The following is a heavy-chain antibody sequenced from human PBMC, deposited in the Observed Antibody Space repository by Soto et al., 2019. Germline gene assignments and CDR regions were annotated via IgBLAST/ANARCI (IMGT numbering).Heavy chain of an antibody. D-gene: IGHD2-15*01. CDR1: GFSFDTYW. J-gene: IGHJ4*02. Sequence: EVQLVESGGGLVQPGGSLRLSCAASGFSFDTYWMTWVRQPPGKGLEWVANIDQGGSERYYVDSVRGRSTISRDNDKNSLFLQKNNLGGGDHGGYFCGWWGNYFVYWGQGTLVTVSP. V-gene: IGHV3-7*03. CDR3: GWWGNYFVY. CDR2: IDQGGSER.